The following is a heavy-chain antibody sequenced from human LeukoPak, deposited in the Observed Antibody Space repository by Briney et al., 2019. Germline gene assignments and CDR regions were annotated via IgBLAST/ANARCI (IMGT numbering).Heavy chain of an antibody. D-gene: IGHD5-18*01. J-gene: IGHJ4*02. Sequence: PGGSLRLSCAASGFTFSSYGMHWVRQAPGKGLEWVAVIWYDGSNKYYADSVKGRFTISRDNSKNTLYLQMNSLRAEDTAVYYCAKASERYSPAGGFDYWGQGTLVAVSS. CDR3: AKASERYSPAGGFDY. CDR1: GFTFSSYG. CDR2: IWYDGSNK. V-gene: IGHV3-33*06.